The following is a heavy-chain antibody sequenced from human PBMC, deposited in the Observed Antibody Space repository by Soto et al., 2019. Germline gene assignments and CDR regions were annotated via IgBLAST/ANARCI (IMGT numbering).Heavy chain of an antibody. CDR1: GGSFSGYY. Sequence: LSLTCAVYGGSFSGYYWSWIRQPPGKGLEWIGEINHSGSTNYNPSLKSRVTISVDTSKNQFSLKLSSVTAADTAVYYCAPRVGLDWFDPWGQGTLVTVSS. J-gene: IGHJ5*02. CDR2: INHSGST. CDR3: APRVGLDWFDP. D-gene: IGHD1-26*01. V-gene: IGHV4-34*01.